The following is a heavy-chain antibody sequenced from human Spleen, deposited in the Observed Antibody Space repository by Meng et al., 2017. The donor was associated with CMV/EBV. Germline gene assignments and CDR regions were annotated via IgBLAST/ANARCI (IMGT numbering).Heavy chain of an antibody. CDR1: GDRVSRTGAA. CDR2: TYYRSKWYN. V-gene: IGHV6-1*02. D-gene: IGHD1/OR15-1a*01. Sequence: QLRLTQSVTGLVQPPLTLSLPCALSGDRVSRTGAAWNWIRQSPSRGLEWLGRTYYRSKWYNDYAVSVKGRIAINPDTSKNQFFLQLNSVTPEDTAVYYRARDYGTSRPFEYWGQGILVTVSS. CDR3: ARDYGTSRPFEY. J-gene: IGHJ4*02.